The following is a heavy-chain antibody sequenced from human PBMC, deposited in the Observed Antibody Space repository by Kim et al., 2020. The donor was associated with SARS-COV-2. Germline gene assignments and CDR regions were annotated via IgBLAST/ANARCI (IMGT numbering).Heavy chain of an antibody. CDR1: GGSISSSSYY. Sequence: SETLSLTCTVSGGSISSSSYYWGWIRQPPGKGLEWIGSIYYSGSTYYNPSLKSRVTISVDTSKNQFSLKLSSVTAADTAVYYCARDCLDCSGGSAYYYYGMDVWGQGTTVTVSS. CDR3: ARDCLDCSGGSAYYYYGMDV. V-gene: IGHV4-39*07. CDR2: IYYSGST. D-gene: IGHD2-15*01. J-gene: IGHJ6*02.